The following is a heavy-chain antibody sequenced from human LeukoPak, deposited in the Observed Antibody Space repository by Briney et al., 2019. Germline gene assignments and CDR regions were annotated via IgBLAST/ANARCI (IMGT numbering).Heavy chain of an antibody. D-gene: IGHD3-10*01. CDR1: GGSISSSSYY. V-gene: IGHV4-39*07. J-gene: IGHJ6*02. CDR3: ARHFTMVRGVRDYYYGMDV. CDR2: IYYSGST. Sequence: SETLSLTCTVSGGSISSSSYYWGWIRQPPGKGLEWIGSIYYSGSTYYNPSLKSRVTISVDTSKNQFSLKLSSVTAADTAVYYCARHFTMVRGVRDYYYGMDVWGQGTTVTVSS.